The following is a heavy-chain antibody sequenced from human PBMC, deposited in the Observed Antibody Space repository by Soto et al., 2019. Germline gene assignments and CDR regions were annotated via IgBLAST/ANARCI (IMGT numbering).Heavy chain of an antibody. J-gene: IGHJ4*02. CDR3: ARVPNYYDSSGYYYFDY. CDR2: ISYDGSNK. CDR1: GFTFSSYA. D-gene: IGHD3-22*01. Sequence: GGSLRLSCAASGFTFSSYAMHWVRQAPGKGLEWVAVISYDGSNKYYADSVKGRFTISRDNSKNTLYLQMNSLRAEDTAVYYCARVPNYYDSSGYYYFDYWGQGTLVTVSS. V-gene: IGHV3-30-3*01.